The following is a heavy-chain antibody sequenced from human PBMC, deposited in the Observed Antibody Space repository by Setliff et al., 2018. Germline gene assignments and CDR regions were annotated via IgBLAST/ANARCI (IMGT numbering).Heavy chain of an antibody. CDR2: IDPSADYT. Sequence: ASVKVSCKASGYTLTNYYMHWVRQAPGQGLEWMGIIDPSADYTNYAQKFQGRVTMTKDTSTTTVYMELSSLRSEDTAVYYCARAPLESGYYYGQGHYFDYWGQGTLVTVSS. CDR3: ARAPLESGYYYGQGHYFDY. D-gene: IGHD5-18*01. CDR1: GYTLTNYY. V-gene: IGHV1-46*01. J-gene: IGHJ4*02.